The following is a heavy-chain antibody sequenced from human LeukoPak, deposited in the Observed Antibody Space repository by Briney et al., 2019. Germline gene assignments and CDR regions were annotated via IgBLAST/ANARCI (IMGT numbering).Heavy chain of an antibody. J-gene: IGHJ4*02. V-gene: IGHV3-23*01. CDR2: ISGSLGST. Sequence: PGGSLRLSCAASGFTFSSYGMHWVRQAPGKGLEWVSAISGSLGSTHYADSVEGRFTISRDNSKNTLYLQMNSVRAEDTAVYYCAKQSGSYRYFDYWGQGTLVTVSS. D-gene: IGHD3-16*02. CDR3: AKQSGSYRYFDY. CDR1: GFTFSSYG.